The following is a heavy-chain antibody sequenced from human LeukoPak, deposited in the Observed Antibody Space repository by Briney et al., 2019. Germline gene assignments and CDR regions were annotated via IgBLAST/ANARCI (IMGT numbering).Heavy chain of an antibody. V-gene: IGHV1-8*01. J-gene: IGHJ4*02. CDR3: LISASDHYYFDY. CDR1: GYTFTSYD. Sequence: ASVTVSCKASGYTFTSYDINWVRQAPGQGLEWMGWMNPNSGNTGYAQKFQGRVTMTRSTSISTAYMELSSLRSDDTAVYYCLISASDHYYFDYWGQGTLVTVSS. CDR2: MNPNSGNT. D-gene: IGHD6-13*01.